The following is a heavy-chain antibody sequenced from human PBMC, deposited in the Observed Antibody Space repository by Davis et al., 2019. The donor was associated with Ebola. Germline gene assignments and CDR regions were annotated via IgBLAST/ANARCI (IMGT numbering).Heavy chain of an antibody. CDR2: IWYDGSNK. V-gene: IGHV3-33*01. Sequence: GGSLRLSCAASGFTFSSYGMHWVRQAPGKGLEWVAVIWYDGSNKYYADSVKGRFTISRDNAKNSLYLQMNSLRAEDTAVYYCARDDISSWWDAFDIWGQGTMVTVSS. D-gene: IGHD6-13*01. J-gene: IGHJ3*02. CDR3: ARDDISSWWDAFDI. CDR1: GFTFSSYG.